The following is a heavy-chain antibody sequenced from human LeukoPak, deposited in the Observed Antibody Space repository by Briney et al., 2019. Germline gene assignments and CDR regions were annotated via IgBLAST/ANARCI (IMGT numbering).Heavy chain of an antibody. CDR1: GGTFSSYA. Sequence: GSSVKVSCKASGGTFSSYAISWVRQAPGQGLEWMGGIIPIFGTANYAQKFQGIVTITADESTSTAYMELSSLRSEDTAVYYCARTGGNWDDAFDIWGQGTMVTVSS. V-gene: IGHV1-69*01. J-gene: IGHJ3*02. CDR2: IIPIFGTA. D-gene: IGHD7-27*01. CDR3: ARTGGNWDDAFDI.